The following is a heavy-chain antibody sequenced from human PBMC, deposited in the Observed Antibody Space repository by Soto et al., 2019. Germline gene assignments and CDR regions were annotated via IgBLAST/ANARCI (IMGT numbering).Heavy chain of an antibody. CDR3: ARSLGVVVAPIDY. Sequence: QLQLQESGSGLVKPSQTLSLTCAVSGGSISSGGYSWSWIRQPPGKGLEWIGYIYHSGSTYYNPSLKSRVXRSEDXXKNQFPLKLSSVTAADTAVYYCARSLGVVVAPIDYWGQGNLVTVSS. CDR2: IYHSGST. V-gene: IGHV4-30-2*01. D-gene: IGHD2-15*01. CDR1: GGSISSGGYS. J-gene: IGHJ4*02.